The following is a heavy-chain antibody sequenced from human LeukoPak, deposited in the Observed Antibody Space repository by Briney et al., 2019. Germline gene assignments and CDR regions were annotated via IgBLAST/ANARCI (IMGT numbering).Heavy chain of an antibody. CDR2: INHSEYT. V-gene: IGHV4-34*01. J-gene: IGHJ4*02. CDR1: GGSFSGYY. CDR3: ARDHGYYYGSGSSGG. D-gene: IGHD3-10*01. Sequence: SETLSLTCAVCGGSFSGYYWSWLRQPPGKGLEWSGEINHSEYTNFNPSLKSRVTISVDTSKKHFALKLNPLPASGTAVYYCARDHGYYYGSGSSGGWGQGTLVTVSS.